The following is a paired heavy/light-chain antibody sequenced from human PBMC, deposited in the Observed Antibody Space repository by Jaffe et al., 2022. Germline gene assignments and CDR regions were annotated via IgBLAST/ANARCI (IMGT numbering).Heavy chain of an antibody. D-gene: IGHD2-2*01. V-gene: IGHV4-59*01. J-gene: IGHJ5*02. CDR3: ARGIVVVPAAIHNWFDP. CDR1: GGSISSYY. CDR2: IYYSGST. Sequence: QVQLQESGPGLVKPSETLSLTCTVSGGSISSYYWSWIRQPPGKGLEWIGYIYYSGSTNYNPSLKSRVTISVDTSKNQFSLKLSSVTAADTAVYYCARGIVVVPAAIHNWFDPWGQGTLVTVSS.
Light chain of an antibody. CDR1: SSNIGAGYD. Sequence: QSVLTQPPSVSGAPGQRVTISCTGSSSNIGAGYDVHWYQQLPGTAPKLLIYGNSNRPSGVPDRFSGSKSGTSASLAITGLQAEDEADYYCQSYDSSLSGDNYVFGTGTKVTVL. V-gene: IGLV1-40*01. CDR3: QSYDSSLSGDNYV. J-gene: IGLJ1*01. CDR2: GNS.